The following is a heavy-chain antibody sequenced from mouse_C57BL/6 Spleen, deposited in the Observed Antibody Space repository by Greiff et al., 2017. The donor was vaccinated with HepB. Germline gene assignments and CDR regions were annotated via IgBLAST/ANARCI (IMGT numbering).Heavy chain of an antibody. J-gene: IGHJ3*01. V-gene: IGHV14-4*01. D-gene: IGHD2-2*01. CDR2: IDPENGDT. Sequence: EVKLMESGAELVRPGASVKLSCTASGFNIKDDYMHWVKQRPEQGLEWIGWIDPENGDTEYASKFQGKATITADTSSNTAYLQLSSLTSEDTAVYYCTEGMRLRRSGFAYWGQGTLVTVSA. CDR1: GFNIKDDY. CDR3: TEGMRLRRSGFAY.